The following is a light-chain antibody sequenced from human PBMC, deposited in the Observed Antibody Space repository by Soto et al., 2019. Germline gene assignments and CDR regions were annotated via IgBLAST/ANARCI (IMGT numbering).Light chain of an antibody. CDR1: KLGDKY. CDR3: QAWDSSTNHV. V-gene: IGLV3-1*01. CDR2: QDT. Sequence: SYELTQSPSVSVSPGQTASITCSGDKLGDKYACWYQQKPGQSPVLVIYQDTKRPSGIPERFSGSNSGNTATLTISGTQAMDEADYYCQAWDSSTNHVFGTGTKVTVL. J-gene: IGLJ1*01.